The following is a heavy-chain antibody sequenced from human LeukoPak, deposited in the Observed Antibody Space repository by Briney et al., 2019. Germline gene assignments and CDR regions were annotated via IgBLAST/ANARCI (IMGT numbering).Heavy chain of an antibody. CDR1: GYIFTSYG. CDR3: ARDPRPGIAAAGTRGAWFDP. D-gene: IGHD6-13*01. J-gene: IGHJ5*02. V-gene: IGHV1-18*01. Sequence: ASVKVSCKASGYIFTSYGIIWVRHAPGQGLEGMGWISAYTGNTNYAQKLQGRVTITTGTSTSTAYMELRSLRSDDTAVYYCARDPRPGIAAAGTRGAWFDPWGQGTLVTVSS. CDR2: ISAYTGNT.